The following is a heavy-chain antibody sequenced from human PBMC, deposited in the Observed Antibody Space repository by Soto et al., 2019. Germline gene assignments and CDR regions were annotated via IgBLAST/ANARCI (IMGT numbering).Heavy chain of an antibody. V-gene: IGHV4-30-2*01. CDR1: GGSISSGGYS. J-gene: IGHJ5*02. CDR3: ARGAVADLSWFDP. Sequence: SETLSLTCAVSGGSISSGGYSWSWIRQPPGKGLEWIGYIYHSGSTYYNPSLKSRVTISVDRSKNQFSLKLSSVTAADTAVYYCARGAVADLSWFDPWGQGTLVNVSS. D-gene: IGHD6-19*01. CDR2: IYHSGST.